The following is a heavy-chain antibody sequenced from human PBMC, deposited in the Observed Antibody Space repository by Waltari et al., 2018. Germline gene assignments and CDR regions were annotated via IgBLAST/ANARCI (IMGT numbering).Heavy chain of an antibody. CDR2: INHSGST. D-gene: IGHD2-15*01. CDR1: GGSFSGYY. Sequence: QGQLQQWGAGLLKPSETLSLTCAVSGGSFSGYYWSWIRQPPGKGLEWIGDINHSGSTSYNPSLKSRVTISVDTSKNHFSLKLSSVTAADRAVYYCARRCHPGYCSGGTSRYFDYWGQGTLVTVSS. V-gene: IGHV4-34*01. CDR3: ARRCHPGYCSGGTSRYFDY. J-gene: IGHJ4*02.